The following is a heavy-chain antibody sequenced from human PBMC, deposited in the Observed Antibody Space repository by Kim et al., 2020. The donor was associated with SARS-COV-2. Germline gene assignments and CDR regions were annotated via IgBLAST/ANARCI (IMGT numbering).Heavy chain of an antibody. J-gene: IGHJ4*02. CDR1: GFTFSSYA. CDR2: ISGSGVSS. V-gene: IGHV3-23*01. CDR3: AKEEIGY. Sequence: GGSLRLSCAASGFTFSSYAMSWVRQAPGKGLEWVSAISGSGVSSYYADSVKGRFTISRDTSKNTLHLHMSSLRPEDTAAYYCAKEEIGYWGQGTLVTVAS.